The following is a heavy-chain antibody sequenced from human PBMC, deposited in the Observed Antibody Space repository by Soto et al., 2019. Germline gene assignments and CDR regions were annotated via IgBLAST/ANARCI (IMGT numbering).Heavy chain of an antibody. CDR1: GYTFTSYG. V-gene: IGHV1-18*01. CDR3: ARGRSSGWYLNWCDA. CDR2: ISAYNGNT. J-gene: IGHJ5*02. D-gene: IGHD6-19*01. Sequence: ASVKVSCKASGYTFTSYGISWVRQAPGQGLEWMGWISAYNGNTNYAQKLQGRVTMTTDTSTSTAYMELRSLRSDDTAVYYCARGRSSGWYLNWCDAWGRGTLVTVSS.